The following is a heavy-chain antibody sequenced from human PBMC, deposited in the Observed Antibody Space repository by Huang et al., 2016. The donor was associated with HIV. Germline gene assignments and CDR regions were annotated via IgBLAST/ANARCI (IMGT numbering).Heavy chain of an antibody. CDR1: GYIFTTYS. D-gene: IGHD2-2*03. Sequence: QVQLVQSGAEFKKPGASLKLSCAASGYIFTTYSIHWFRRVPGQSLQWLGGINHGNGRIPLLQGFNGRVILYRDLSAATVDMQLSGLTADDTATYFCARAARGDGYHGAFDVWGQGTMVTV. CDR2: INHGNGRI. J-gene: IGHJ3*01. V-gene: IGHV1-3*01. CDR3: ARAARGDGYHGAFDV.